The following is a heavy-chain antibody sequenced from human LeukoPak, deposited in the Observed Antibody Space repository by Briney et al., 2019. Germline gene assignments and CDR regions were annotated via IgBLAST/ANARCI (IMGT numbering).Heavy chain of an antibody. CDR3: AKGGGYYGSVHFDY. CDR2: ISGSGGST. CDR1: GFTFSSYG. V-gene: IGHV3-23*01. D-gene: IGHD3-10*01. Sequence: GSLRLSCAASGFTFSSYGMSWVRQAPGKGLEWVSAISGSGGSTYYADSVKGRFAISRDNSKNMLYLQMNSLRAEDTAVYYCAKGGGYYGSVHFDYWGQGTLVTVSS. J-gene: IGHJ4*02.